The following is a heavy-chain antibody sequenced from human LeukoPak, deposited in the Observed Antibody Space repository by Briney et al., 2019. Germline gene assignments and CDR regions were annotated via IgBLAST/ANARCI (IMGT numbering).Heavy chain of an antibody. CDR1: GFTFSSYW. CDR3: ASIPVAYDFWSGYEDAFDI. Sequence: GGSLRLSCAASGFTFSSYWMSWVRQAPGKGLEWVANIKQDGSGKYYVDSVKGRFTISRDNAKNSLYLQMNSLRAEDTAVYYCASIPVAYDFWSGYEDAFDIWGQGTMVTVSS. CDR2: IKQDGSGK. D-gene: IGHD3-3*01. V-gene: IGHV3-7*01. J-gene: IGHJ3*02.